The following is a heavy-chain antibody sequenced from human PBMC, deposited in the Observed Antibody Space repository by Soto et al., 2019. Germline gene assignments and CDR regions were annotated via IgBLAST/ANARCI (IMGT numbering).Heavy chain of an antibody. CDR1: GASISSNKW. J-gene: IGHJ4*02. Sequence: SETLSLTCAVSGASISSNKWWIWVRQPPGKGLEWIAGIYHSGSANYNPSLKSRVTISVDKSKNQFSLKLSPVTAADTAVYYCATRNDGSGSLDYWGQGALVTVSS. V-gene: IGHV4-4*02. CDR3: ATRNDGSGSLDY. CDR2: IYHSGSA. D-gene: IGHD3-10*01.